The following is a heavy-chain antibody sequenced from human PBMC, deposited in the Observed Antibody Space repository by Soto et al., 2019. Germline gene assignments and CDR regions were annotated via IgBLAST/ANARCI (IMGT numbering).Heavy chain of an antibody. CDR2: IYYSGST. CDR1: GGSISSGGYY. J-gene: IGHJ4*02. D-gene: IGHD3-9*01. CDR3: AGRTESFEYYDILTGPIV. Sequence: SETLSLTCTVSGGSISSGGYYWSWIRQHPGKGLEWIGYIYYSGSTYYNPSLKSRVTISVDTSKNQFSLKLSSVTAADTAVYYCAGRTESFEYYDILTGPIVWGQGTLVTVSS. V-gene: IGHV4-31*03.